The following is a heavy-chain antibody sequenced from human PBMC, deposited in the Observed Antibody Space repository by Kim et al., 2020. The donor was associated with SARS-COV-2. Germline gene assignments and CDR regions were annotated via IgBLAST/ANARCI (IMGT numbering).Heavy chain of an antibody. Sequence: SETLSLTCTVSGGSISSGSYYWSWIRQPAGKVLEWIGRIYTSGSTNYNPSLKSRVTISVDTSKNQFSLKLSSVTAADTAVYYCASPGIAAAGHDAFDIWGQGTMVTVSS. J-gene: IGHJ3*02. CDR1: GGSISSGSYY. CDR3: ASPGIAAAGHDAFDI. CDR2: IYTSGST. D-gene: IGHD6-13*01. V-gene: IGHV4-61*02.